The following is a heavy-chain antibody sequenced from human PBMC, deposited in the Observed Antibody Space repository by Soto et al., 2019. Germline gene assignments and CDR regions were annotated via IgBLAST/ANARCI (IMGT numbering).Heavy chain of an antibody. Sequence: GGSLRLSCAASGFTFDDYAMHWVRQAPGKGLEWVSGISWNSGSIGYADSVKGRFTISRDNAKNSLYLQMNSLRAEDTALYYCAKDQIAVAGTGGWFDPWGQGTLVTVSS. CDR2: ISWNSGSI. D-gene: IGHD6-19*01. CDR1: GFTFDDYA. J-gene: IGHJ5*02. CDR3: AKDQIAVAGTGGWFDP. V-gene: IGHV3-9*01.